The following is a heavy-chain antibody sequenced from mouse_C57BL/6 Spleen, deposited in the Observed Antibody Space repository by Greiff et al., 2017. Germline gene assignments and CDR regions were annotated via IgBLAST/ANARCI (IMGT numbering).Heavy chain of an antibody. CDR1: GYAFTNYL. CDR2: INPGSGGT. V-gene: IGHV1-54*01. Sequence: QVQLQQSGAELVRPGTSVKVSCKASGYAFTNYLIEWVKQRPGQGLEWIGVINPGSGGTNYNEKFKGKATLTADKSSSTAYMQLSSPTSEDSAVYFCASYDYDEGAFDYWGQGTTLTVSS. D-gene: IGHD2-4*01. CDR3: ASYDYDEGAFDY. J-gene: IGHJ2*01.